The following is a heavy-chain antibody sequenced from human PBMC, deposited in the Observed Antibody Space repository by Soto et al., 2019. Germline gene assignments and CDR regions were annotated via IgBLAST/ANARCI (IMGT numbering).Heavy chain of an antibody. CDR3: TSQYCGGDCSRVDP. D-gene: IGHD2-21*02. J-gene: IGHJ5*02. CDR2: IRSKADSYAT. V-gene: IGHV3-73*02. Sequence: EVQLVESGGGLVQPGGSLKLSCAASGFTLSGSRIHWVRQASGKGLEWVGRIRSKADSYATAYAASVKGRFTISRDDSKNTGYLQMNSLKTEDTAGYYCTSQYCGGDCSRVDPWGQGTLVTVSS. CDR1: GFTLSGSR.